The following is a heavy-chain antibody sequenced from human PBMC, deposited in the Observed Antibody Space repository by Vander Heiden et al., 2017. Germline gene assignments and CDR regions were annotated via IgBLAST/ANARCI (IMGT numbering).Heavy chain of an antibody. CDR1: GYTFTGYY. CDR3: ARVRSSGWYNWFDP. D-gene: IGHD6-19*01. Sequence: QVQLVQPGAEVKKPGASVKVSCKASGYTFTGYYMPWARQAPGQGLEWMGWINPNSGGTNYAQKLQGRVTMTRDTSISTAYMELSRLRSDDTAVYYCARVRSSGWYNWFDPWGQGTLVTVSS. V-gene: IGHV1-2*02. CDR2: INPNSGGT. J-gene: IGHJ5*02.